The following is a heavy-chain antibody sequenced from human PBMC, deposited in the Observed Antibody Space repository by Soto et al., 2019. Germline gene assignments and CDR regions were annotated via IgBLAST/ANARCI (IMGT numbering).Heavy chain of an antibody. Sequence: ASVKVSCKASGYTFTSYGISWVRQAPGQGLEWMGWISAYNGNTNYAQKLQGRVTMTTDTSTSTAYMELRSLRSDDTAVYYCAREAYSSSPRGYYYYGMDVWGQGTTVTVSS. V-gene: IGHV1-18*01. CDR2: ISAYNGNT. CDR1: GYTFTSYG. J-gene: IGHJ6*02. CDR3: AREAYSSSPRGYYYYGMDV. D-gene: IGHD6-6*01.